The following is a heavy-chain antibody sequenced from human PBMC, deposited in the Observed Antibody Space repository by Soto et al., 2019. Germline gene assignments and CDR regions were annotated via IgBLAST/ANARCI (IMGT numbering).Heavy chain of an antibody. J-gene: IGHJ6*02. D-gene: IGHD3-3*01. CDR1: GYSFTSYW. CDR3: ARQSNVLRFLEWLLTGDYYCYGMDV. Sequence: GESLKLCCKGSGYSFTSYWIGWVRQMPGKGLEWMGIIYPGDSDTRYSPSFQGQVTISADKSISTAYLQWSSLKASDTAMYYCARQSNVLRFLEWLLTGDYYCYGMDVWGQGTTVTVSS. CDR2: IYPGDSDT. V-gene: IGHV5-51*01.